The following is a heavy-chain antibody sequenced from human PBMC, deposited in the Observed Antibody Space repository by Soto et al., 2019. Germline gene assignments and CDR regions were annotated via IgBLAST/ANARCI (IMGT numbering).Heavy chain of an antibody. CDR2: IYSGDRT. D-gene: IGHD1-1*01. V-gene: IGHV3-53*01. CDR3: ARANDVPYFYYGMDV. CDR1: GFTVSGNY. Sequence: EVQLVESGGGLIQPGGSLRLSCAASGFTVSGNYMSWIRQAPGKGLEWVSVIYSGDRTYYAGSVKGRVTISRDNSKNTLYLQMNSLRAEDTAVYYCARANDVPYFYYGMDVWGQGTTVTVSS. J-gene: IGHJ6*02.